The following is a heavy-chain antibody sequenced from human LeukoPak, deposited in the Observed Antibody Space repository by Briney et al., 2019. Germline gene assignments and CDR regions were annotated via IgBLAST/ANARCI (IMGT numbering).Heavy chain of an antibody. CDR1: GGSISSRPYY. J-gene: IGHJ3*02. Sequence: PSETLSLTCTVSGGSISSRPYYWGWVRQSPGKGLEWIGTISYSGTTYYNPALKSRLTMSIDRTKNQLSLNLSSVTAADTAVYYCARDQALGYGWPTVLAIDIWGQGTMVTVSS. V-gene: IGHV4-39*07. D-gene: IGHD6-19*01. CDR3: ARDQALGYGWPTVLAIDI. CDR2: ISYSGTT.